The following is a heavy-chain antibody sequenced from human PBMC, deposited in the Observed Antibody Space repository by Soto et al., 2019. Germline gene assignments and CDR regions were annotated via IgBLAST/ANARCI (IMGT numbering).Heavy chain of an antibody. CDR3: ARGFYGVDV. CDR1: GFAFSSYW. J-gene: IGHJ6*02. Sequence: PGGSLRLSCAASGFAFSSYWMHWVRQAPGKGLVWVSYINGDGSSTNYADSVKGRFTISRDNAKNTLYLQMNILRAEDTAVYYCARGFYGVDVWGPGTTVTVSS. V-gene: IGHV3-74*01. CDR2: INGDGSST.